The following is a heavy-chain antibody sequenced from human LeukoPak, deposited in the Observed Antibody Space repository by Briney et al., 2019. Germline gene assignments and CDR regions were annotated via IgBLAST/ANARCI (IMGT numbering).Heavy chain of an antibody. J-gene: IGHJ4*02. CDR2: MNEYSTTI. D-gene: IGHD1-14*01. Sequence: GGSLRLSCAASGFPFNSFWMHWVRQAPGRGLVWVSDMNEYSTTIRYADSVKGRFTISRDNAKSILYLQMNNLRAEDTAMYFCARGGVNPVDHWGQGTLVTVSS. V-gene: IGHV3-74*01. CDR3: ARGGVNPVDH. CDR1: GFPFNSFW.